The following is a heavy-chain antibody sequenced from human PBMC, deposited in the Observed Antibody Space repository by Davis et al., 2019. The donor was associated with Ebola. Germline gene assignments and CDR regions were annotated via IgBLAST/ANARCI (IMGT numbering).Heavy chain of an antibody. CDR3: TRHEYCSGGSCYFYYGMDV. Sequence: PGGSLRLSCAASGFTFSGSAMHWVRQASGKGLEWVGRIRSKANSYATAYAASVKGRFIISRDDSKNTAYLQMNSLKTEDTAVYYCTRHEYCSGGSCYFYYGMDVWGQGTTVTVSS. D-gene: IGHD2-15*01. CDR2: IRSKANSYAT. J-gene: IGHJ6*02. CDR1: GFTFSGSA. V-gene: IGHV3-73*01.